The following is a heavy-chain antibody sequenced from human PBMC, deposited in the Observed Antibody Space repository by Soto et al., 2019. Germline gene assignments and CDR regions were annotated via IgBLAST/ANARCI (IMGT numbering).Heavy chain of an antibody. V-gene: IGHV3-23*01. J-gene: IGHJ4*02. D-gene: IGHD2-15*01. CDR2: ISGSGGST. CDR1: GFTFSSYA. Sequence: EVQLLESGGGLVQPGGSLRLSCAASGFTFSSYAMSWVRQAPGKGLKWVSAISGSGGSTYYADSVKGRFTISRDNSKNTLYLQMNSLRAEDTAVYYCAKANVVVVAATGLDYWGQGTLVTVSS. CDR3: AKANVVVVAATGLDY.